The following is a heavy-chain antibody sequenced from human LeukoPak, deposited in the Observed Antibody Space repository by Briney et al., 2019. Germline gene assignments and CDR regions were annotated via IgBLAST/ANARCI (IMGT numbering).Heavy chain of an antibody. D-gene: IGHD1-7*01. CDR2: IRYDGSNK. J-gene: IGHJ6*03. CDR3: AKRRGLELLYYYYMDV. Sequence: GGSLRLSCAASGFTFSSYGMHWVRQAPGKGLEWVAFIRYDGSNKYYADSVKGRFTISRDNSKNTLYLQMNSLRAEDTAVYYCAKRRGLELLYYYYMDVWGKGTTVTVSS. CDR1: GFTFSSYG. V-gene: IGHV3-30*02.